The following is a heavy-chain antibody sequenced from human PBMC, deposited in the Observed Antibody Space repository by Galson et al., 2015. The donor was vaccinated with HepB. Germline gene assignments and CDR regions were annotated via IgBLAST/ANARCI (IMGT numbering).Heavy chain of an antibody. CDR1: GGTFSSYA. J-gene: IGHJ4*02. Sequence: SVKVSCKASGGTFSSYAISRVRQATGQGLEWMGWMNPNSGNTGYAQKFQGRVTMTRNTSISTAYMELSSLRSEDTAVYYCARGLERMPFDYWGQGTLVTVSS. V-gene: IGHV1-8*02. CDR3: ARGLERMPFDY. D-gene: IGHD2-2*01. CDR2: MNPNSGNT.